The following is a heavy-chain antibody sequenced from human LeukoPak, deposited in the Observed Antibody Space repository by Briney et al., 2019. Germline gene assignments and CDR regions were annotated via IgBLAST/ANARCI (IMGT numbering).Heavy chain of an antibody. CDR3: ASGVADGY. CDR2: IYHSGNT. J-gene: IGHJ4*02. Sequence: ASETLSLTCSVSSVSITSYYWTWIRQPPGKGLEWIGYIYHSGNTKYNPSLKGRATMSIDTSKNQFFLNVTSVTAADTAVYYCASGVADGYWGQGTLVIVS. CDR1: SVSITSYY. V-gene: IGHV4-59*01. D-gene: IGHD3-10*01.